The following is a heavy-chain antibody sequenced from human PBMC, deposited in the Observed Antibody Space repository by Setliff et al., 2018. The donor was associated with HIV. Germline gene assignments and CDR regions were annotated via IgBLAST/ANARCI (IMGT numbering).Heavy chain of an antibody. CDR3: VRTNYYYYYMDV. J-gene: IGHJ6*03. Sequence: SETLSLTCTVSGGSISSGGYYWSWIRQHPGKGLEWIGYIYYSGSTYYNPSLKSRVTISVLRSTDQFFLRLNSVTAADTAVYYCVRTNYYYYYMDVWGKGTTVTVSS. CDR2: IYYSGST. V-gene: IGHV4-31*03. CDR1: GGSISSGGYY.